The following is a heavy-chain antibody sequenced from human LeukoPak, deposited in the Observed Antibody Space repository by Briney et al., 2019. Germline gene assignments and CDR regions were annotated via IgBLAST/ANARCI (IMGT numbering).Heavy chain of an antibody. D-gene: IGHD3-16*01. V-gene: IGHV4-39*07. CDR3: ARGFLVGECLDY. J-gene: IGHJ4*02. CDR1: GGSISSSSYY. Sequence: PSETLSLTCTVSGGSISSSSYYWGWIRQPPGKGLEWIGTIYYSGSTYYNSSLKSRVTISVDTSKNQFSLKLSSVTAADTAVYYCARGFLVGECLDYWGQGTLVTVSS. CDR2: IYYSGST.